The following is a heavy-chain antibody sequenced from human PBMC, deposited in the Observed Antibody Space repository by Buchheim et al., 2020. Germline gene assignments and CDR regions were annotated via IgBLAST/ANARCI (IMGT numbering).Heavy chain of an antibody. CDR3: ATRIAARVDYYYGMDV. D-gene: IGHD6-6*01. CDR2: INPSGGST. V-gene: IGHV1-46*01. J-gene: IGHJ6*02. CDR1: GYTFTRYY. Sequence: QVQLVQSGAEVKKPGASVKVSCKASGYTFTRYYMHWVRQAPGQGLEWMGIINPSGGSTSYAQKFQGRVTMTRDTSTSTVYMELSSLRSEDTAVYYCATRIAARVDYYYGMDVWGQGTT.